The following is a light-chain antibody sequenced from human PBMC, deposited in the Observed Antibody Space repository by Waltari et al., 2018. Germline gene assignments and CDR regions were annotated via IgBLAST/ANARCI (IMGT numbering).Light chain of an antibody. Sequence: QSALTQPASVSGSPGQSIAISSTGTSSDVAAYNYVSWYQQHPGKAPKVIIYDVSKRPSGISSRFSGSKSDNTASLTISGLQAEDEADYFCYSFAGYTTFYVFGSGTKVTVL. J-gene: IGLJ1*01. CDR1: SSDVAAYNY. CDR3: YSFAGYTTFYV. CDR2: DVS. V-gene: IGLV2-23*02.